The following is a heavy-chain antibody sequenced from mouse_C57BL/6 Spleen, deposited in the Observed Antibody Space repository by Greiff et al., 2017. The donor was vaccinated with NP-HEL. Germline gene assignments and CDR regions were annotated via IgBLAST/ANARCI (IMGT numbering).Heavy chain of an antibody. D-gene: IGHD3-2*02. Sequence: QVQLQQPGAELVKPGASVKMSCKASGYTFTSYWITWVKQRPGRGLEWIGRIDPNSGGTKYNEKFKSKATLTVDKPSSTAYMQLSSLTSEDSAVYYCARGGSSGYGYAMDYWGQGTSVTVSS. CDR1: GYTFTSYW. V-gene: IGHV1-72*01. CDR3: ARGGSSGYGYAMDY. J-gene: IGHJ4*01. CDR2: IDPNSGGT.